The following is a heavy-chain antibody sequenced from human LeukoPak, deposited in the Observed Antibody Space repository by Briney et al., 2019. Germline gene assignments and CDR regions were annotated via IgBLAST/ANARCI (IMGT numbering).Heavy chain of an antibody. CDR3: ARHGPTYYYDSSGYSHFDY. Sequence: SETLSLTCTVSGGSISDYYWSWVRQPPGKGLEWIGYIYYSGSTNYNPSLKSRVTISVDTSKNQFSLKLSSVTAADTAVYYCARHGPTYYYDSSGYSHFDYWGQGTLVTVSS. V-gene: IGHV4-59*01. J-gene: IGHJ4*02. CDR1: GGSISDYY. CDR2: IYYSGST. D-gene: IGHD3-22*01.